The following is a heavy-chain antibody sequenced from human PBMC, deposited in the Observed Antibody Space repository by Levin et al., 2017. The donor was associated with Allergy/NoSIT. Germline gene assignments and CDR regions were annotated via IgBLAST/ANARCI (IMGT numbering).Heavy chain of an antibody. CDR2: ISYNGNIK. D-gene: IGHD1-1*01. J-gene: IGHJ6*02. CDR1: GFTFSDYA. CDR3: AGDYWTCTGTRDGTDV. V-gene: IGHV3-30*04. Sequence: GGSLRLSCVASGFTFSDYAMHWARQAPGRGLEWVAVISYNGNIKYYADSVQGRFTISRSNSNNTLYLQMNSLRAEDTGVYYCAGDYWTCTGTRDGTDVWGQGTTVTVSS.